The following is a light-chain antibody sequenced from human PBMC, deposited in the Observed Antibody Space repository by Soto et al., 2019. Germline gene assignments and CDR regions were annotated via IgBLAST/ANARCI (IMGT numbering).Light chain of an antibody. CDR2: AVT. Sequence: QSALPQPASVSGSPGQSITISCTGTSSDIGGYNYVSWYQQDSGKAPKLIIYAVTDRPSGVSSRFSGSKSGNTAFLTISGLHAEDEADYYCTSYTRSSTYVFGTGTKVTVL. CDR3: TSYTRSSTYV. J-gene: IGLJ1*01. V-gene: IGLV2-14*01. CDR1: SSDIGGYNY.